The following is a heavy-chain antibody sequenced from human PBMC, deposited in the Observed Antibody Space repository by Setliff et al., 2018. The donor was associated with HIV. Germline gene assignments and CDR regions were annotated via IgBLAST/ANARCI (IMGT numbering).Heavy chain of an antibody. CDR3: VGDASPDSEDGGYSAGGN. Sequence: GESLKISCAASGFPFSSYSMNWFRQPPGKGLEWVAYISGSSGSIYYTDSVKGRFTVSRDNAKDSLYLQMNSLRVEDAAVYYCVGDASPDSEDGGYSAGGNWGPGTLVTVSS. V-gene: IGHV3-48*01. J-gene: IGHJ4*02. CDR1: GFPFSSYS. D-gene: IGHD3-22*01. CDR2: ISGSSGSI.